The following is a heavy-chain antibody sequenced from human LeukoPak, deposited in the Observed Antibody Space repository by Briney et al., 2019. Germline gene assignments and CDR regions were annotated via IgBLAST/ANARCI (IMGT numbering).Heavy chain of an antibody. Sequence: AGGSLRVYCAASGFTFSSYAMSWVRQAPGKGLEWVSAISGSGGSTYYADSVKGRFTISRDNAKNSLYLQMNSLRAEDTAVYYCARNYEGASQTAFDIWGQGTMVTVSS. CDR1: GFTFSSYA. CDR3: ARNYEGASQTAFDI. V-gene: IGHV3-23*01. CDR2: ISGSGGST. D-gene: IGHD1-7*01. J-gene: IGHJ3*02.